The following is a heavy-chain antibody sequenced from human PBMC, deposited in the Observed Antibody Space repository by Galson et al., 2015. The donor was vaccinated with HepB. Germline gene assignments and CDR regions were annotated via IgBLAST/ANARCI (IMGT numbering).Heavy chain of an antibody. V-gene: IGHV3-48*04. J-gene: IGHJ4*02. D-gene: IGHD3-22*01. CDR1: GFTFSSYS. CDR3: ARERYYYDSSGYPYYFDY. Sequence: SLRLSCAASGFTFSSYSMNWVRQAPGKGLEWVSYISSSSSTIYYADSVKGRFTISRDNAKNSLYLQMNSLRAEDTAVYYCARERYYYDSSGYPYYFDYWGQGTLVTVSS. CDR2: ISSSSSTI.